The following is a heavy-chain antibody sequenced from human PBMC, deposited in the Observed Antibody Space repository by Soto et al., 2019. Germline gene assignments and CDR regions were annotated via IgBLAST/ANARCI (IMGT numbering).Heavy chain of an antibody. CDR2: ISSSSSYT. Sequence: PGGSLRLSCAASGFTFSDYYMSWIRQAPGKGLEWVSYISSSSSYTNYADSVKGRFTISRDNAKNSLYLQMNSLRAEDTAVYYCARGELATIIRRGMDVWGQGTTVTVSS. J-gene: IGHJ6*02. CDR1: GFTFSDYY. V-gene: IGHV3-11*06. CDR3: ARGELATIIRRGMDV. D-gene: IGHD5-12*01.